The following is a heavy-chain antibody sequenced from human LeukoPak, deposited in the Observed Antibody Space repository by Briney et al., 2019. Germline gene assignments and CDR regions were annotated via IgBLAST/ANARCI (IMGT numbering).Heavy chain of an antibody. Sequence: ASVKVSCKASGYTFISYDINWVRQATGQGLEWMGWMNPNSGNTGYAQKFQGRVTMTRNTSISTAYMELSSLRSEDTAVYYCARQGSGSYWPLHYYYYYGMDVWGQGTTVTVSS. D-gene: IGHD3-10*01. CDR2: MNPNSGNT. J-gene: IGHJ6*02. CDR1: GYTFISYD. V-gene: IGHV1-8*01. CDR3: ARQGSGSYWPLHYYYYYGMDV.